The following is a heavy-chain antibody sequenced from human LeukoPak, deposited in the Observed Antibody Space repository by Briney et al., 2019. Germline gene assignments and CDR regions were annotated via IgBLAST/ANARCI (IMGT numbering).Heavy chain of an antibody. CDR3: AKDILVLGYYDSSGYPR. J-gene: IGHJ4*02. CDR1: GFTFSGSA. D-gene: IGHD3-22*01. Sequence: GGSLRLSCAASGFTFSGSAMHWVRQASGKGLEWVGRIRSKANSYATAYAASVKGRFTISRDDSKNTAYLQMNSLKTEDTAVYYCAKDILVLGYYDSSGYPRWGQGTLVTVSS. V-gene: IGHV3-73*01. CDR2: IRSKANSYAT.